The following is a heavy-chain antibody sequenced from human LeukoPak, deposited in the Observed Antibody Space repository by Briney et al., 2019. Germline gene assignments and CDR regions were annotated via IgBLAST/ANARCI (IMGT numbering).Heavy chain of an antibody. D-gene: IGHD2-2*01. V-gene: IGHV4-34*01. CDR3: ARGNTEVGYCSSTSCYYFDY. J-gene: IGHJ4*02. Sequence: PSETLSLTCAVYGGSFGGYYWSWIRQPPGKGLEWIGEINHSGSTNYNPSLKSRVTISVDTSKNQFSLKLSSVTAADTAVYYCARGNTEVGYCSSTSCYYFDYWGQGTLVTVS. CDR1: GGSFGGYY. CDR2: INHSGST.